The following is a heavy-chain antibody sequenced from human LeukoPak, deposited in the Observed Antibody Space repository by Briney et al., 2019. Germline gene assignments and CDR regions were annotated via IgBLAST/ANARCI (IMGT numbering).Heavy chain of an antibody. V-gene: IGHV3-23*01. Sequence: PGGSLRLSCAASGFTLSSYGMHWVRQAPGKGLDWVSGVSGSGGTTVYADSVKGRFTISRDNSKNALYLQMNSPRAEDTAVYYCAKEGAYAALNAWGQGTLVSVSS. D-gene: IGHD1-26*01. J-gene: IGHJ5*02. CDR2: VSGSGGTT. CDR1: GFTLSSYG. CDR3: AKEGAYAALNA.